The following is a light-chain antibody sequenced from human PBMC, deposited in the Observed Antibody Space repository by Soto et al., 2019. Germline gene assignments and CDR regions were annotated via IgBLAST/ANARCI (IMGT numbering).Light chain of an antibody. J-gene: IGLJ2*01. CDR3: ASWDDSLNRVL. V-gene: IGLV1-44*01. CDR1: SSNIGSNT. Sequence: QSVLTQPPSASGTPGQRVTISCSGSSSNIGSNTVNWYQQLPGTAPKVLIYSNNQRPSGVPDRFSGSKSGTSASLAISGLQSEDETDYYCASWDDSLNRVLFGGGTKVTVL. CDR2: SNN.